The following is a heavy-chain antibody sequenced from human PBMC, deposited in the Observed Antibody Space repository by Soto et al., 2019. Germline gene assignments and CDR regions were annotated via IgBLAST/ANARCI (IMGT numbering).Heavy chain of an antibody. Sequence: LSLTCTVSRVSISTYYWSWIRQPPGKGLEWIGYIYYSGSTYYNPSLKSRVTISVDTSKNQFSLKLSSVTAADTAVYYCASDSSGSRNGYWGQGTLVTVSS. J-gene: IGHJ4*02. CDR2: IYYSGST. V-gene: IGHV4-30-4*01. CDR1: RVSISTYY. D-gene: IGHD3-22*01. CDR3: ASDSSGSRNGY.